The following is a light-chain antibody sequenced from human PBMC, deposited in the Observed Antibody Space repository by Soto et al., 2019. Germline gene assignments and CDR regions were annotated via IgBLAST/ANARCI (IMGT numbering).Light chain of an antibody. Sequence: QSVLSQPASVSGSPGQSITISCTGTSNDVGYYNYVSWYQQHPGQAPKLMISEVTTRPSGVSDRFSGSKSGNTASLTISRLQVEDEAHYYCSSYTTAYTQVFGGGTKLTVL. V-gene: IGLV2-14*01. CDR3: SSYTTAYTQV. J-gene: IGLJ3*02. CDR1: SNDVGYYNY. CDR2: EVT.